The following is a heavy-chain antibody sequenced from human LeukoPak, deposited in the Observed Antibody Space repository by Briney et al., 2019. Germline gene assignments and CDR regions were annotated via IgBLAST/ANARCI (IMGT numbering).Heavy chain of an antibody. Sequence: SETLSLTCTVPGGSISSYYWSWIRQPPGKGLEWIGYIYYSGSTNYNPSLKSRVTISVDTSKNQFSLTLSSVTAADTAVYYCARVIVAADRPRWFDPWGQGTLVTVSS. D-gene: IGHD2-2*02. CDR2: IYYSGST. CDR1: GGSISSYY. V-gene: IGHV4-59*01. J-gene: IGHJ5*02. CDR3: ARVIVAADRPRWFDP.